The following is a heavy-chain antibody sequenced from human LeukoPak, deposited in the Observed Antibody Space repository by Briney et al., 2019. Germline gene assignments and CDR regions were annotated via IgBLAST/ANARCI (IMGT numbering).Heavy chain of an antibody. CDR1: GFTFSSYW. J-gene: IGHJ4*02. Sequence: GGSLRLSCAASGFTFSSYWMHWVRQAPGKGLVWVSRINSDGTSTNYADSVKGRFTISRDNAKNTLYLQMNSLRAEDTAVYYCARVNYGGNSFSDYWGQGTLVTVSS. CDR3: ARVNYGGNSFSDY. CDR2: INSDGTST. V-gene: IGHV3-74*01. D-gene: IGHD4-23*01.